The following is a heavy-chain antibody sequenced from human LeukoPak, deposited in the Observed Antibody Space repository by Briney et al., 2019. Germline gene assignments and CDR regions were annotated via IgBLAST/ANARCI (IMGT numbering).Heavy chain of an antibody. V-gene: IGHV3-74*01. Sequence: GGSLRLSCEASGFTFSNTWMHWFRQAPGKGLEWVSRINTDYTTTYADSVKGRFTISRDNTKSTLFLQMHSLRADDTAVYYCARDRWYAVPVWGQGTTVTVSS. CDR3: ARDRWYAVPV. D-gene: IGHD6-13*01. J-gene: IGHJ6*02. CDR2: INTDYTT. CDR1: GFTFSNTW.